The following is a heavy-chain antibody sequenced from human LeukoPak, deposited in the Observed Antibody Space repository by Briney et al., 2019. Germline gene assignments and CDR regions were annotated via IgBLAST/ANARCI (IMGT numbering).Heavy chain of an antibody. D-gene: IGHD3-3*01. J-gene: IGHJ5*02. V-gene: IGHV4-39*07. CDR2: MHYTGST. Sequence: PSETLSLTCTVSGASISSASYYWAWIRQPPGKGLEWIASMHYTGSTYFNPSLKSRVTISVYTSKNQFSLNLNSVTAADTVVYYCARDPRQGGDFWSATNWFDPWGQGTLVTVSS. CDR3: ARDPRQGGDFWSATNWFDP. CDR1: GASISSASYY.